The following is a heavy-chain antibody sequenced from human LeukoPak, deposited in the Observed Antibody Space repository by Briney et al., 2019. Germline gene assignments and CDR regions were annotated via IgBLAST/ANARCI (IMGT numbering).Heavy chain of an antibody. J-gene: IGHJ4*02. D-gene: IGHD3-3*01. V-gene: IGHV1-18*01. CDR2: ITPNTGDT. Sequence: ASVKVSCKASGYTFTNYGISWVRQAPGQGLEWMGRITPNTGDTIYAQRFQGRATMTRDMSISAAYMELSSLTSDDTAIYYCARDLVGGIWSAGFWGQGTLVTVSS. CDR1: GYTFTNYG. CDR3: ARDLVGGIWSAGF.